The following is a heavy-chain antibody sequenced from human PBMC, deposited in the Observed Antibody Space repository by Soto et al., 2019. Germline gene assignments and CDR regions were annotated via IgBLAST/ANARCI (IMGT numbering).Heavy chain of an antibody. CDR2: IYYSGST. Sequence: PSXTLYLTCTVSGGSISSYYCIWIGQHPGKGLEWIGYIYYSGSTYYNPSLKSRVTISVDTSKNQFSLKLSSVTAADTAVYYCARVRSRVVVVADYWGQRTLVTVSS. CDR1: GGSISSYY. CDR3: ARVRSRVVVVADY. D-gene: IGHD2-15*01. J-gene: IGHJ4*02. V-gene: IGHV4-59*06.